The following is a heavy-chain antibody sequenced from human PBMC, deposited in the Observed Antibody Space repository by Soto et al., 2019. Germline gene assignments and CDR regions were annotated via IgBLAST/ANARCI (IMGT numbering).Heavy chain of an antibody. CDR1: GFIFDDYA. CDR3: AKDSTLIAPPHTVGGIDS. D-gene: IGHD4-4*01. Sequence: EVQLVESGGVVVQPGGSLRLSCAASGFIFDDYAMYWVRQAPGKGLEWVSLISWDGGSTYYADSVQGRFTISRDNTKNSLFLQMTSLRAGDTAFYYCAKDSTLIAPPHTVGGIDSWGQGTLVTVSS. V-gene: IGHV3-43D*04. J-gene: IGHJ4*02. CDR2: ISWDGGST.